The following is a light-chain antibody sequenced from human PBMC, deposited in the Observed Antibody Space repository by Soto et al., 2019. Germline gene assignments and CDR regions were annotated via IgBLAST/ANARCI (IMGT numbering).Light chain of an antibody. CDR1: QSVSSN. V-gene: IGKV3-20*01. Sequence: ETVMTQFSATLSFSPGERATLFCRASQSVSSNLAWYQQKPGQAPRLLIYGASSRATGIPDRFSGSGSGTDFTLTISRLEPEDFAVYYCQQYGSSPRTLGQGTKVDI. CDR2: GAS. J-gene: IGKJ1*01. CDR3: QQYGSSPRT.